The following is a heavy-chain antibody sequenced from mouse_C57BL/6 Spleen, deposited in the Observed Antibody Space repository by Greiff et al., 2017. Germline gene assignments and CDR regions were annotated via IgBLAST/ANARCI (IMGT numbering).Heavy chain of an antibody. J-gene: IGHJ1*03. CDR1: GFTFSSYG. V-gene: IGHV5-6*01. CDR3: ARHMSTKLRDFDV. Sequence: DVHLVESGGDLVKPGGSLKLSCAASGFTFSSYGMSWVRQTPDKRLEWVATISSGGSYTYYPDSVKGRFTISRDNAKNTLYLQMSSLKSEDTAMYYCARHMSTKLRDFDVWGTGTTVTVSS. D-gene: IGHD5-1*01. CDR2: ISSGGSYT.